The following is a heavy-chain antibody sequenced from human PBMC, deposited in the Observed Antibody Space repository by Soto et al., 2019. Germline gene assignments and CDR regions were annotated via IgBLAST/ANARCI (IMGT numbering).Heavy chain of an antibody. CDR2: IYLDVDT. D-gene: IGHD3-16*01. CDR1: GFSFSADGVG. Sequence: HITLKESGPTLVKPTQTLTLTCIFSGFSFSADGVGVCWIRQPPGKTLEWLALIYLDVDTRYRPSLKSRLTITKDSSKNQVVLTMTNMDPLDTATYYCAHAFGGTSWPNDAFDVWGQGTVVTVSS. V-gene: IGHV2-5*02. J-gene: IGHJ3*01. CDR3: AHAFGGTSWPNDAFDV.